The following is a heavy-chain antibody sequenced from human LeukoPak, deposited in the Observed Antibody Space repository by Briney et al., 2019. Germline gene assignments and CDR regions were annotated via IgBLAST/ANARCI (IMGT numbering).Heavy chain of an antibody. D-gene: IGHD3-22*01. V-gene: IGHV4-61*02. CDR3: ARAYYYDSSGYYPN. Sequence: SQTLSLTCTVSGGFISSGSYYWSWIRQPAGKGLEWIGRIYSSDSTNYNPSLKSRVTISVATSKTQFSLKLSSVTAADTAVYYCARAYYYDSSGYYPNWRQGTLVTVSS. J-gene: IGHJ4*02. CDR2: IYSSDST. CDR1: GGFISSGSYY.